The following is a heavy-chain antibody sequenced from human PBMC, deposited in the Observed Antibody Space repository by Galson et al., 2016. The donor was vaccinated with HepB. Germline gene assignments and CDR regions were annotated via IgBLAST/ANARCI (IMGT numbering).Heavy chain of an antibody. V-gene: IGHV3-23*01. CDR2: VSHSGASK. CDR3: AKLPDYGGNSHSDY. Sequence: SLRLSCAASGFTFDNYAMTWVRQAPGKGLEWVSLVSHSGASKYYADSVKGRITISRDNSKNTLYLQMKSMRADDTAVYYCAKLPDYGGNSHSDYWGQGTLVTVSS. D-gene: IGHD4-23*01. J-gene: IGHJ4*02. CDR1: GFTFDNYA.